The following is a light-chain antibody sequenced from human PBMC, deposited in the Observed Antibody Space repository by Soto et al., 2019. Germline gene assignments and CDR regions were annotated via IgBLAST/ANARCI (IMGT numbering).Light chain of an antibody. Sequence: DIVMTQSPDSLAVSLGEGATINCKPSQSVLYSSNNKNYLAWYQQKPGQPPKLLIYWASTRESGVPDRFSGSGSGTDFTLTISSLQAEDVAVYYCQQYYSTPPTFGGGTKVEIK. J-gene: IGKJ4*01. CDR3: QQYYSTPPT. CDR1: QSVLYSSNNKNY. V-gene: IGKV4-1*01. CDR2: WAS.